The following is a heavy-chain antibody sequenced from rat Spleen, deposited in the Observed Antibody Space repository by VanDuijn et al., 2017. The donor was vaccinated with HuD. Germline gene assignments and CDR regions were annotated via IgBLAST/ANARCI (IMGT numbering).Heavy chain of an antibody. J-gene: IGHJ2*01. D-gene: IGHD1-10*01. CDR2: ITDTGGYT. CDR1: GFIFSNYY. V-gene: IGHV5-25*01. CDR3: SSNNFDY. Sequence: EVQLVESGGGLVQPGRSLKLTCAASGFIFSNYYMAWVRQTPGKGLEWVASITDTGGYTYYPDSVKGRFTISRDNAKSTLYLQMNSLRSEDTATYYCSSNNFDYWGQGVLVTVSS.